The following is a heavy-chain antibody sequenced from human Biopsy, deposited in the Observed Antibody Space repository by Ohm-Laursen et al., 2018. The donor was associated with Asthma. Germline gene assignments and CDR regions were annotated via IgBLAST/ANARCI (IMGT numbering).Heavy chain of an antibody. CDR2: IYYIGST. D-gene: IGHD2-2*01. Sequence: SQTLSLTCTASGGSISSGAYYWSWVRQPPGKGLEWIGYIYYIGSTYYNPSLKSRVAISLDTSKNQFSLKLSSVTAADTAVYYCARAGQCSSTSCYNPGWFDPWGQGTLVTVSS. V-gene: IGHV4-30-4*01. J-gene: IGHJ5*02. CDR1: GGSISSGAYY. CDR3: ARAGQCSSTSCYNPGWFDP.